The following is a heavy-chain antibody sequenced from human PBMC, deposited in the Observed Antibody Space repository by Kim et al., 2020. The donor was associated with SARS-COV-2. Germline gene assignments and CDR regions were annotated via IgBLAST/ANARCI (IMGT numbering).Heavy chain of an antibody. D-gene: IGHD4-17*01. CDR1: GGSISSYY. CDR3: ARLRDYGGINFDY. V-gene: IGHV4-59*08. J-gene: IGHJ4*02. CDR2: IYYSGST. Sequence: SETLSLTCTVSGGSISSYYWSWIRQPPGKGLEWIGYIYYSGSTNYNPSLKSRVTISVDTSKNQFSLKLSSVTAADTAVYYCARLRDYGGINFDYWGQETLVTVSS.